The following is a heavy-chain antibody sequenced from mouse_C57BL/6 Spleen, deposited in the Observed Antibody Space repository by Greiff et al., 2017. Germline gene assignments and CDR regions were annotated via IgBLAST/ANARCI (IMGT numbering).Heavy chain of an antibody. V-gene: IGHV1-42*01. CDR3: APYSNYGAY. CDR2: INPSTGGT. CDR1: GYSFTGYY. J-gene: IGHJ3*01. D-gene: IGHD2-5*01. Sequence: VQLQQPGPELVKPGASVKISCKASGYSFTGYYMNWVKQSPEKSLEWIGEINPSTGGTTYNQKFKAKATLTVDKSSSTAYMQLKSLTSEDSAVYYCAPYSNYGAYWGQGTLVTVSA.